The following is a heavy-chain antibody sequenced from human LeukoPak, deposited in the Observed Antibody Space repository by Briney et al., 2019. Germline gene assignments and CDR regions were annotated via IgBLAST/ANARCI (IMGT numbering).Heavy chain of an antibody. Sequence: PSETLSLTCAVYGGSFSGYYWSWIRQPPGKGLEWIGEINHRGSTNYNPSPKSRVTVSLDTSKNQFSLKLSSVTAADTAVYYCARAPGAALDWGQGTLVTVSS. CDR1: GGSFSGYY. V-gene: IGHV4-34*01. J-gene: IGHJ4*02. CDR2: INHRGST. D-gene: IGHD2-15*01. CDR3: ARAPGAALD.